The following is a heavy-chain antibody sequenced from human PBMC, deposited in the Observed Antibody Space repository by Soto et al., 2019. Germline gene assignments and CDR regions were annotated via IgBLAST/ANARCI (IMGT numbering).Heavy chain of an antibody. D-gene: IGHD3-9*01. J-gene: IGHJ6*02. CDR1: GYTFTSYD. CDR2: MNPNSGNT. Sequence: GASVKVSCKASGYTFTSYDINWVRQATGQGLEWMGWMNPNSGNTGYAQKFQGRVTMTRNTSISTAYMELSSLRSEDTAVYYCARGLRYFGWLFPPPYYYYGMDVWGQGTTVTVSS. V-gene: IGHV1-8*01. CDR3: ARGLRYFGWLFPPPYYYYGMDV.